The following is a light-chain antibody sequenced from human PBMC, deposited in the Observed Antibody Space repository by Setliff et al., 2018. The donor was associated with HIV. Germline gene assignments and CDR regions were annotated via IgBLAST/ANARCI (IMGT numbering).Light chain of an antibody. CDR2: EVS. Sequence: QPALTQPPSASGSPGQSVTISCTGTSSDVGGYNYVSWYQQHPGKAPKLMIYEVSKRPSGVPDRFSGSKSGNTASLTVSGLQAEDEADYYCTSYAGSNNLGVFGTGTKGTVL. CDR3: TSYAGSNNLGV. CDR1: SSDVGGYNY. J-gene: IGLJ1*01. V-gene: IGLV2-8*01.